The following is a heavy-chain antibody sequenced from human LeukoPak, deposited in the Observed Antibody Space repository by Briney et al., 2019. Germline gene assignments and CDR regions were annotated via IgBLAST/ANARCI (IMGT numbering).Heavy chain of an antibody. V-gene: IGHV5-51*01. D-gene: IGHD4-17*01. Sequence: GESLKISCKGSGYFFTSYWIGWVRQMPGKGLEWMGIIYPGDSDTTYSPSFQGQVTISADKSIRTAYLQWSSLKASDTAMYYCAVPYGDYSYYFDYWGQGTLVTVSS. CDR2: IYPGDSDT. CDR1: GYFFTSYW. CDR3: AVPYGDYSYYFDY. J-gene: IGHJ4*02.